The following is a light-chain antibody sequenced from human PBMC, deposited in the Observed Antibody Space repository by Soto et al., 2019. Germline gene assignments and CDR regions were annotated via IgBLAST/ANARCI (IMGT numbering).Light chain of an antibody. CDR1: SSDIGAYDY. V-gene: IGLV2-14*01. Sequence: ALTRPASLSGSPGQSITISCTGTSSDIGAYDYVSWSQQHPGKAPKLMISEVNNRPSGVSNRFSGSKSGNTAYLTISGLQVEDEAEYFCFSFKTTSTHVFGTGPKVTVL. CDR2: EVN. CDR3: FSFKTTSTHV. J-gene: IGLJ1*01.